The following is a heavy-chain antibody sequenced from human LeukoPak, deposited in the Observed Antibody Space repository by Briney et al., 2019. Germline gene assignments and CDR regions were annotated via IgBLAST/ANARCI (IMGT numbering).Heavy chain of an antibody. Sequence: GGSLRLSCAASGFTFSSYGMHWVRQAPGKGLEWVANIKQDGSEKYYVDSVKGRFTISRDNAKNSLYLQMNSLRAEDTAVYYCARVNPMVRGVDYWGQGTLVTVSS. CDR2: IKQDGSEK. CDR1: GFTFSSYG. CDR3: ARVNPMVRGVDY. J-gene: IGHJ4*02. D-gene: IGHD3-10*01. V-gene: IGHV3-7*01.